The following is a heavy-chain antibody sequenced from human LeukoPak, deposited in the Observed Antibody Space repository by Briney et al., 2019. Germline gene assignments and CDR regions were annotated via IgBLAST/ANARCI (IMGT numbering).Heavy chain of an antibody. J-gene: IGHJ4*02. Sequence: GGSLRLSCAASGFTFSSYWMSWVRQAPGKGLEWVANIKQDGSEKYYVDSVKGRFTISRDNAKNSLYLQMNSLRAEDTAVYYCARVKSFIHGGWYHPSAGFDYWGQGTLVIVSS. CDR2: IKQDGSEK. CDR3: ARVKSFIHGGWYHPSAGFDY. CDR1: GFTFSSYW. D-gene: IGHD6-19*01. V-gene: IGHV3-7*01.